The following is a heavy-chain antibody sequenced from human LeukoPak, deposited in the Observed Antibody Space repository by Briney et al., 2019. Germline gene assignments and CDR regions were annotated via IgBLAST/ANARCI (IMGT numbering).Heavy chain of an antibody. V-gene: IGHV3-15*07. CDR2: IKSKVDGGTT. D-gene: IGHD7-27*01. CDR3: TKDPPLTGGVYSAH. J-gene: IGHJ4*02. Sequence: GGSLRLSCVVSGVIFRNAWMNWVRQTPGKGLGWVGLIKSKVDGGTTDHAAPVKGRFTISRDDSKNTLYLQMSSLKIEDTAIYYCTKDPPLTGGVYSAHWGPGTLVTVSS. CDR1: GVIFRNAW.